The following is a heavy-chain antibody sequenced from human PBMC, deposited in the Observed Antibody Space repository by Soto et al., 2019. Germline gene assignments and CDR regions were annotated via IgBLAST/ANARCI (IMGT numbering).Heavy chain of an antibody. V-gene: IGHV3-30*02. CDR3: ARDLGLQAFDY. J-gene: IGHJ4*02. CDR2: IRNDGSRE. D-gene: IGHD2-15*01. Sequence: QVQLVESVGGVVQPGGSLRLSCAASGIIFSRSGMHWVRQAPGKGLEWVALIRNDGSREYYADSVKGRFTISRDNSKSAVYLQMNSLKAEDTAVYYCARDLGLQAFDYWGQGTVVTVSS. CDR1: GIIFSRSG.